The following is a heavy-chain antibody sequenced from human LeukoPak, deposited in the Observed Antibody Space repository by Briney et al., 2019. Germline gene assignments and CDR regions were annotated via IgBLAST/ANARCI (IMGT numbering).Heavy chain of an antibody. D-gene: IGHD4-17*01. Sequence: SETLSLTCTVSGGPISSYYWSWIRQPPRKGLEWIGYIYYSGSTNYNPSLKSRVTISVDTSKNQFSLKLSSVTAADTAVYYCARHPDDYGDYVVPWGQGTLVTVSS. CDR2: IYYSGST. J-gene: IGHJ5*02. CDR1: GGPISSYY. CDR3: ARHPDDYGDYVVP. V-gene: IGHV4-59*08.